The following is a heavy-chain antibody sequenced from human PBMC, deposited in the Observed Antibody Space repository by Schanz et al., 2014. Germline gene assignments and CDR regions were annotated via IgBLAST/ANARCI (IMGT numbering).Heavy chain of an antibody. V-gene: IGHV3-30*03. J-gene: IGHJ6*03. D-gene: IGHD3-22*01. CDR2: ATFDGTKK. CDR3: ARENSSGYSPAVTYYIDV. CDR1: GITLSGYG. Sequence: VQLVESGGSLVQPGGSLRLSCAASGITLSGYGLHWVRQAPGKGLEWVAGATFDGTKKYYGDSVKGRFTISRDNNWKTLSLQMNSLRSDDTAIYHCARENSSGYSPAVTYYIDVWGKGTTVTVSS.